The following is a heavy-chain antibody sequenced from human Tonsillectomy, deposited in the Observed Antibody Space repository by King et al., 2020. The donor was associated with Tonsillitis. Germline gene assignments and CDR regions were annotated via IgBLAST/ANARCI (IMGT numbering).Heavy chain of an antibody. J-gene: IGHJ6*03. CDR2: IKQDGSEK. D-gene: IGHD3-22*01. CDR3: ARNSSDPKFYYYYYMDV. CDR1: GFTFSHYW. Sequence: DVQLVESGGGLVRPGGSLRLSCAASGFTFSHYWMSWVRQAPGKGLEWVANIKQDGSEKYYVDFLKGRFTISRDNAKNSLYLQMNSLRAEDTAVYYCARNSSDPKFYYYYYMDVWGKGTTVTVSS. V-gene: IGHV3-7*04.